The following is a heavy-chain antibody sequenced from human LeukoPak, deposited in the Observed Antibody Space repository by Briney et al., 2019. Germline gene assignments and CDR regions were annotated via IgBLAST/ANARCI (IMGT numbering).Heavy chain of an antibody. CDR3: TRLGDGYKIDY. J-gene: IGHJ4*02. CDR1: GFTFSGSA. D-gene: IGHD5-24*01. Sequence: QPGGSMRLSCAGSGFTFSGSAMRWVRQASGKGLEWVGRIRSKANSYATAYAASVKGRFTISRDDSKNTAYLQMNSLKTEDTAVYYCTRLGDGYKIDYWGQGTLVTVSS. CDR2: IRSKANSYAT. V-gene: IGHV3-73*01.